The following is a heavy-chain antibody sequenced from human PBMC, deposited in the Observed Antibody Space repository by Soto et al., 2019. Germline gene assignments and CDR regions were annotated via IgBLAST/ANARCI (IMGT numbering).Heavy chain of an antibody. Sequence: GGSLRLSCAASGFTFSSYAMSWVRQAPGKGLEWVSGFPTSGGSTSYADSVKGRFTISRDNSKNTLYLHMSGLRAEDTAVYYCAKVRRTGWSKFDLWGQGTLVTVSX. J-gene: IGHJ5*02. V-gene: IGHV3-23*01. CDR2: FPTSGGST. D-gene: IGHD6-19*01. CDR1: GFTFSSYA. CDR3: AKVRRTGWSKFDL.